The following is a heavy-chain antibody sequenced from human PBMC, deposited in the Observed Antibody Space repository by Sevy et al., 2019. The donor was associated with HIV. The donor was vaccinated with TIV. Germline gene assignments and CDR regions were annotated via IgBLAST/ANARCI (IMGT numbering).Heavy chain of an antibody. CDR2: IKEDGNER. V-gene: IGHV3-7*01. D-gene: IGHD3-16*01. CDR3: ARGRRNWGLGGLDV. CDR1: GFTFSDSW. Sequence: GGSLRLSCAASGFTFSDSWMTWVRQAPGKGLEWVANIKEDGNERYYVDSVKGRFTLSRDNAKMSVYLELTSLRVEDSAIYYCARGRRNWGLGGLDVWGQGTTGTVSS. J-gene: IGHJ6*02.